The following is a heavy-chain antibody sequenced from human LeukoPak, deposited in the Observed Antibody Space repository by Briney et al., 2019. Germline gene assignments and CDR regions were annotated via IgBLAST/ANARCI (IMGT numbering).Heavy chain of an antibody. Sequence: PGRSLRLSCAATGFSFSSFGMHWVRQAPGKGLEWVAVISFDGDNKYYASSVKRRFTISRDNSKNTLYLQMNSLRAEDTAVYYCAKDYSTSGNYFSRDWGQGTLVTVSS. D-gene: IGHD3-10*01. CDR2: ISFDGDNK. CDR3: AKDYSTSGNYFSRD. CDR1: GFSFSSFG. V-gene: IGHV3-30*18. J-gene: IGHJ1*01.